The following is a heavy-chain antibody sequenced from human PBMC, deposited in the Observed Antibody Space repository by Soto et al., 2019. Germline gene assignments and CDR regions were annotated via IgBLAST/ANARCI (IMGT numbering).Heavy chain of an antibody. Sequence: GGSLRLSCAASGFTFSSYGMHWVRQAPGKGLEWVAVISYDGSNKYYADSVKGRFTISRDNSKNTLYLQMNSLRAEDTAVYYCAKDFTSLWRIAALSLFDYWGQGTLVTVSS. CDR1: GFTFSSYG. J-gene: IGHJ4*02. CDR3: AKDFTSLWRIAALSLFDY. CDR2: ISYDGSNK. D-gene: IGHD6-6*01. V-gene: IGHV3-30*18.